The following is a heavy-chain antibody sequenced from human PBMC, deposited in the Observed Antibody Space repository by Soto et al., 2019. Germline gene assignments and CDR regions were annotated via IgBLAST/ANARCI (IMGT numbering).Heavy chain of an antibody. CDR3: ARAGGYSYGYSYYYYGMDV. CDR2: IYYSGST. J-gene: IGHJ6*02. V-gene: IGHV4-31*03. CDR1: GGSISSGGYY. D-gene: IGHD5-18*01. Sequence: SETLSLTCTVSGGSISSGGYYWSWIRQHPGKGLEWIGYIYYSGSTYYNPSLKGRVTISVDTSKNQFSLKLSSVTAADTAVYYCARAGGYSYGYSYYYYGMDVWGQGTTVTVSS.